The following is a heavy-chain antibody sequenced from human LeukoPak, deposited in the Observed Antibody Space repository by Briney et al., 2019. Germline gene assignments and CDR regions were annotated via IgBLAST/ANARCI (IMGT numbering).Heavy chain of an antibody. CDR2: IYSGGST. V-gene: IGHV3-66*01. J-gene: IGHJ4*02. CDR3: ARMGGKWIQLWFFDY. CDR1: GFTVSSNY. Sequence: GGSLRLSCAASGFTVSSNYMSWVRQAPGKGLEWVSVIYSGGSTYYADSVKGRFTISRDNSKNTLYLQMNSLRAEDTAVYYCARMGGKWIQLWFFDYWGQGTLVTVSS. D-gene: IGHD5-18*01.